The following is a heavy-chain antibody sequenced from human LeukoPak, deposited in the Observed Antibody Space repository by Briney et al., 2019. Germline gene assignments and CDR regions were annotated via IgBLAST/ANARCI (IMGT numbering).Heavy chain of an antibody. V-gene: IGHV4-34*01. CDR3: ARGGYYDSSGYSAAEYFQH. CDR1: GGSFSGFY. J-gene: IGHJ1*01. Sequence: PSETLSLTCAVYGGSFSGFYWSWVRQSPGKGLELIAEINYSGNTNYNPSLKSRVTILIDTSKNQFSLKLNSLTAADTAMYFCARGGYYDSSGYSAAEYFQHWGQGTLVTVSS. D-gene: IGHD3-22*01. CDR2: INYSGNT.